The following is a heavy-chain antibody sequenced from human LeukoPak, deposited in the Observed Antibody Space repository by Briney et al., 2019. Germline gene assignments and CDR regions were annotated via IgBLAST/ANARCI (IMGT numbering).Heavy chain of an antibody. J-gene: IGHJ4*02. CDR3: ARSPMKSYYYDSSGYYPKYYFDY. Sequence: GSLRLSCAASGFTFSSYAMSWVRQAPGKGLEWVSSISGSGGSTYYADSVKGRFTISRDNSKNTLYLQMNSLRAEDSAMYYCARSPMKSYYYDSSGYYPKYYFDYWGQGALVTVSS. D-gene: IGHD3-22*01. CDR1: GFTFSSYA. CDR2: ISGSGGST. V-gene: IGHV3-23*01.